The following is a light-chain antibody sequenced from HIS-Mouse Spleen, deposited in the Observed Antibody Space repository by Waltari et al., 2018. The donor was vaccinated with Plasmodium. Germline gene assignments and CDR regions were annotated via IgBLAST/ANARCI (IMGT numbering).Light chain of an antibody. CDR2: RTN. V-gene: IGLV8-61*01. CDR3: VLYMGSGIWV. J-gene: IGLJ2*01. CDR1: SGSVSTSYY. Sequence: QTVVTQEPSFSVSPGGTVTLTCGLSSGSVSTSYYPSWYQQTPGQAPRTLIYRTNSRSSGVPDRFPGSILGNKAALTITGAQADDESDYYCVLYMGSGIWVFGGGTKLTVL.